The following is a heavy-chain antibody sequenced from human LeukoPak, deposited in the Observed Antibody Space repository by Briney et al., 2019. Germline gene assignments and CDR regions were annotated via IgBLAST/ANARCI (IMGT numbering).Heavy chain of an antibody. D-gene: IGHD6-19*01. CDR2: INHSGST. J-gene: IGHJ6*03. Sequence: SETLSLTYAVYGGSFSGYYLIWIRQPPGKGLDWIGEINHSGSTNYNPSLKNGATTSVDTSKNQFSLKLSYVTAADTAVYYCARGRPEGSGSYRPYYYVAVWGKGKRVTVSS. V-gene: IGHV4-34*01. CDR1: GGSFSGYY. CDR3: ARGRPEGSGSYRPYYYVAV.